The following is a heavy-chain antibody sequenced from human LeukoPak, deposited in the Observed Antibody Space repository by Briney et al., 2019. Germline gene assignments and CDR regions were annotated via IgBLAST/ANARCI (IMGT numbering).Heavy chain of an antibody. CDR3: ARAPITSPFYFDY. CDR1: GFAYDEHG. V-gene: IGHV3-20*04. Sequence: GGSLRLSCTASGFAYDEHGMSWVRQVPGKELEWVSGINWSGGSTGYADPLRGRFTISRDNAKNSLYLQMDSLRAEDTALSYCARAPITSPFYFDYWGHGTLVTVSS. D-gene: IGHD2-2*01. J-gene: IGHJ4*01. CDR2: INWSGGST.